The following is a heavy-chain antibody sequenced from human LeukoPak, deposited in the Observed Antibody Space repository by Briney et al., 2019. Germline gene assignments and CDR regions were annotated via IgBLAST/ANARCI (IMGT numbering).Heavy chain of an antibody. Sequence: PSETLSLTCTVSGGSISSSSYYWGWIRQPPGKGLEWIGTIYYSGSTYYNPSLNSRVTISVDTSENQFSLKLSSVTAADTAVYYCARYSGSYSGFDYWGQGTLVTVSS. CDR3: ARYSGSYSGFDY. V-gene: IGHV4-39*01. CDR1: GGSISSSSYY. D-gene: IGHD1-26*01. CDR2: IYYSGST. J-gene: IGHJ4*02.